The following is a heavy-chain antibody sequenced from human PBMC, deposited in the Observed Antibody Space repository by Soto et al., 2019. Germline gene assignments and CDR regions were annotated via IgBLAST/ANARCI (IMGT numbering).Heavy chain of an antibody. V-gene: IGHV1-18*01. J-gene: IGHJ6*02. D-gene: IGHD3-16*01. CDR2: ISPYDDKT. CDR3: ARGGYYDNVWGKLSHSGLDK. CDR1: GYTFIKYG. Sequence: QVQLAQSPAEVKKPGASVRVSCKASGYTFIKYGIAWVRQAPGQGLEWMGWISPYDDKTIYAQTFQGRVTLTEDRSTSTVYLDLRSLKSNDTAVYYCARGGYYDNVWGKLSHSGLDKWGQGTSVTVSS.